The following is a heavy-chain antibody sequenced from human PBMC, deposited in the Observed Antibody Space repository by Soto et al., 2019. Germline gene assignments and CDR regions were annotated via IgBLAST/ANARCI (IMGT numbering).Heavy chain of an antibody. CDR1: GYTFTDYG. J-gene: IGHJ5*02. V-gene: IGHV1-69*10. D-gene: IGHD4-4*01. Sequence: SVKVSCKASGYTFTDYGISWVRQAPGQGLEWIGWIIPILGIANYAQKFQGRVTITADKSTSTAYMELSSLRSEDTAVYYCARSKVNWFDPWGQGTLVTVSS. CDR2: IIPILGIA. CDR3: ARSKVNWFDP.